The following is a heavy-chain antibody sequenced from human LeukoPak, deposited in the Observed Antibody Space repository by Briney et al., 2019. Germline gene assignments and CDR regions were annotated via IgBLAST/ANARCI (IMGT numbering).Heavy chain of an antibody. V-gene: IGHV4-38-2*02. CDR1: GYSISSGYY. CDR3: ARERGEEYSSGWYKTNFFDT. J-gene: IGHJ4*02. Sequence: SETLSLTCTVSGYSISSGYYWGWIRQPPGKGLEWLGNIYHSGSTYYNPSLKSRATIPVDTSKNQFSLKVSSVTAADTAVYYCARERGEEYSSGWYKTNFFDTWGQGTRVTVSS. CDR2: IYHSGST. D-gene: IGHD6-19*01.